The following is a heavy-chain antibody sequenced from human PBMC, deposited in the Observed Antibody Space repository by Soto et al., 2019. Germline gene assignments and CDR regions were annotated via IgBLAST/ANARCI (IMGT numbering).Heavy chain of an antibody. CDR3: AKDRRSDWSPSYFDY. CDR1: GFTFNSYV. Sequence: EVQLLESGGGLVQPGGSLRLSCAASGFTFNSYVMSWVRQAPGTGLEWVSGISGSGGSTYYADSVKGRFAISRDNSKNAVYLQMNSLRAEDTAAYYCAKDRRSDWSPSYFDYLGQGTLVSVAS. V-gene: IGHV3-23*01. J-gene: IGHJ4*02. CDR2: ISGSGGST. D-gene: IGHD6-19*01.